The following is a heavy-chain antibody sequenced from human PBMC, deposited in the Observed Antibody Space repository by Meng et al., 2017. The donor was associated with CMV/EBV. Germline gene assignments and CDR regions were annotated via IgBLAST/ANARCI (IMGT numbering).Heavy chain of an antibody. Sequence: SVNVSCKASGGTFSSYAISWVRQAPGQGLEWMGGIIPIFGKANYAQKFQGRVTITTDESTSTAYMELSSLRSEDTAVYYCARADSGDSSGYYYGGDYYYYGMDVWGQGTTVTVSS. CDR2: IIPIFGKA. V-gene: IGHV1-69*05. J-gene: IGHJ6*02. CDR3: ARADSGDSSGYYYGGDYYYYGMDV. D-gene: IGHD3-22*01. CDR1: GGTFSSYA.